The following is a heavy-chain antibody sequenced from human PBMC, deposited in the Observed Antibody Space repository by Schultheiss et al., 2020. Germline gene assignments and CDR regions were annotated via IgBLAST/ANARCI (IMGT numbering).Heavy chain of an antibody. CDR1: GGSISGYY. V-gene: IGHV4-59*12. Sequence: SETLSLTCTVSGGSISGYYWSWIRQPPGKGLEWIGHIYYSGSTNYNPSLKSRVTISIDTSNNQFSLKLSSVTAADTAVYYCARGTGMDVWGKGTTVTVSS. CDR2: IYYSGST. J-gene: IGHJ6*04. CDR3: ARGTGMDV.